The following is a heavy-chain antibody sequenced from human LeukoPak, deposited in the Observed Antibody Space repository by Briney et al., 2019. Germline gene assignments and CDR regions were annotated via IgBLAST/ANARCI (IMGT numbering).Heavy chain of an antibody. D-gene: IGHD3-22*01. J-gene: IGHJ1*01. CDR1: GGSISTYY. CDR2: IYYSGST. Sequence: PSETLSLTCTVSGGSISTYYWSWIRQPPGRGLEWIGYIYYSGSTNYNPSLKSRVTISVDTSKSQFYLKLSSATAADTAVYYCARHTYDPDGPYFQHWGQGTLVTVSS. CDR3: ARHTYDPDGPYFQH. V-gene: IGHV4-59*08.